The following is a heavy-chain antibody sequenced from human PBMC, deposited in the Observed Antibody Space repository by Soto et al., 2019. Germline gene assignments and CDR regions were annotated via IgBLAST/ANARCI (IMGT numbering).Heavy chain of an antibody. CDR2: IYYSGST. D-gene: IGHD3-22*01. CDR3: ARDRYYYDSSGSFDP. CDR1: GGSISSYY. J-gene: IGHJ5*02. Sequence: QVQLQESGPGLVKPSETLSLTCTVSGGSISSYYWSWIRQPPGKGLEWIGYIYYSGSTNDNPSLKSRVTISVDTSKNQFSLKLSSVTAADTAVYYCARDRYYYDSSGSFDPWGQGTLVTVSS. V-gene: IGHV4-59*01.